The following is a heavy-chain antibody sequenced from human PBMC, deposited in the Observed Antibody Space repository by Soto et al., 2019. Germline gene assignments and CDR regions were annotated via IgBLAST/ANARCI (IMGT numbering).Heavy chain of an antibody. D-gene: IGHD3-10*01. CDR2: INHSGSS. V-gene: IGHV4-34*01. J-gene: IGHJ3*02. CDR3: ASKFGELLADAFDI. CDR1: GGSFSGYD. Sequence: SETLSLTCAVYGGSFSGYDWTWIRQPPGTGLEWIGEINHSGSSNYNPSLKSRVTISVDTSKNQFSLKLSSVTAADTAIYYCASKFGELLADAFDIWGQGTVVTVSS.